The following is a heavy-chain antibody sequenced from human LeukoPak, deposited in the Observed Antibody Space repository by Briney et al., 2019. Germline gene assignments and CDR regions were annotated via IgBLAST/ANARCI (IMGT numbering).Heavy chain of an antibody. CDR3: ARGGRVYYDFWSGYHDY. D-gene: IGHD3-3*01. Sequence: RASVKVSCKASGYTFTGYYMHWVRQAPGQGLEWMGWINPNSGGTNYAQKFQGRVTMTRDTSISTAYMELSRLRSDDTAVYYCARGGRVYYDFWSGYHDYWGQGTLVTVSS. V-gene: IGHV1-2*02. CDR1: GYTFTGYY. CDR2: INPNSGGT. J-gene: IGHJ4*02.